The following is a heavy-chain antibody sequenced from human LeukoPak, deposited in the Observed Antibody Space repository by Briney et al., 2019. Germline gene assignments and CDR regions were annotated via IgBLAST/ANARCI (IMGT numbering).Heavy chain of an antibody. J-gene: IGHJ4*02. CDR3: ARQRGNFDY. V-gene: IGHV4-59*08. Sequence: PSETLSLTCTVSGGSISSYYWSWIRQPPGKGLECIGYIYYSGSTNYNPSLKSRVTISVDTSKNQFSLKLSSVTAADTAVYYCARQRGNFDYWGQGTLVTVSS. CDR2: IYYSGST. CDR1: GGSISSYY.